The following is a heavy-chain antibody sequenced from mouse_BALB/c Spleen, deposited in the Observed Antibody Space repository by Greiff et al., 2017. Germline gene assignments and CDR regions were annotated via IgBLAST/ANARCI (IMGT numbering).Heavy chain of an antibody. V-gene: IGHV10-1*02. CDR2: IRSKSNNYAT. Sequence: EVMLVESGGGLVQPKGSLKLSCAASGFTFNTYAMNWVRQAPGKGLEWVARIRSKSNNYATYYADSVKDRFTISRDDSQSMLYLQMNNLKTEDTAMYYCAYGPFDYWGQGTTLTVSS. D-gene: IGHD1-1*02. CDR3: AYGPFDY. J-gene: IGHJ2*01. CDR1: GFTFNTYA.